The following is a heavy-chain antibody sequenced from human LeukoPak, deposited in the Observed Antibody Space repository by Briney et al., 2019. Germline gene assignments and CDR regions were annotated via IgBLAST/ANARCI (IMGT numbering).Heavy chain of an antibody. Sequence: ASVKVSCKVSGYTVSELSIHWVRRPPGNGREGMGGFDPVDGETIYAQKFQGRVTMTEYTSTDTAYMELSSLRSEDTAVYYCATDRRYSSGWIPTGYYYYGMDVWGQGTTVTVSS. V-gene: IGHV1-24*01. D-gene: IGHD6-19*01. CDR1: GYTVSELS. J-gene: IGHJ6*02. CDR3: ATDRRYSSGWIPTGYYYYGMDV. CDR2: FDPVDGET.